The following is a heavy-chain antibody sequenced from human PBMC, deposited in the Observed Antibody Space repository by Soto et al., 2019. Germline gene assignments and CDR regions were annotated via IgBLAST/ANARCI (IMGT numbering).Heavy chain of an antibody. D-gene: IGHD3-9*01. CDR2: ISYDGSNK. V-gene: IGHV3-30-3*01. Sequence: GGSLRLSCAASGFTFSSYAMHWVRQAPGKGLEWVAVISYDGSNKYYADSVKGRFTISRDNSKNTLYLQMNSLRAEDTAVYYCARVLYFDWSTFDYWGQGTLVTVSS. CDR1: GFTFSSYA. J-gene: IGHJ4*02. CDR3: ARVLYFDWSTFDY.